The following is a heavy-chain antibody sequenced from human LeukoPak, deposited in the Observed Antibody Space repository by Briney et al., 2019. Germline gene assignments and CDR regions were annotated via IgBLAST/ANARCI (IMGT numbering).Heavy chain of an antibody. CDR1: GFTFSSYS. CDR2: ISSSSSSYI. D-gene: IGHD6-13*01. Sequence: PGGSLRLSCAASGFTFSSYSMNWVRQAPGKGLEWVSSISSSSSSYIYYADSVKGRFTISRDNAKNSLYLQMNSLRAEDTAVYYCARDGEAANYFDYWGQGTLVTVSS. CDR3: ARDGEAANYFDY. V-gene: IGHV3-21*01. J-gene: IGHJ4*02.